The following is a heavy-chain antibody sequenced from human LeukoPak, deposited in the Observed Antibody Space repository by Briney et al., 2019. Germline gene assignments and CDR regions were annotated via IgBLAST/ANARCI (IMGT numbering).Heavy chain of an antibody. V-gene: IGHV3-48*03. CDR3: ARHGPYGSGRRMDV. D-gene: IGHD3-10*01. CDR1: GFTFSSYE. Sequence: GGSLRLFCAASGFTFSSYEMNCVPQSRGGGLVGVSYISSSGSTIYYADSVKGRFTISRDNAKNSLYLQMNSRRAEDTAVYYCARHGPYGSGRRMDVWGQGTTVTVSS. J-gene: IGHJ6*02. CDR2: ISSSGSTI.